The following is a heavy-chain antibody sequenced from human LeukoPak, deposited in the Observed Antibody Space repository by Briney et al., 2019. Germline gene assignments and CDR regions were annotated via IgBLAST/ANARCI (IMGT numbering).Heavy chain of an antibody. D-gene: IGHD5-24*01. Sequence: SSETLSLTCTVSGGSISSYYWIGIRQPAGKGLEGMGRIYTSGNTNYHPSLKSRVTMSVDTSKNQFSLKLSSVTAADTAVYYCARDTTRWLQPSYYYYMDVWGKGTTVTVSS. V-gene: IGHV4-4*07. CDR3: ARDTTRWLQPSYYYYMDV. J-gene: IGHJ6*03. CDR2: IYTSGNT. CDR1: GGSISSYY.